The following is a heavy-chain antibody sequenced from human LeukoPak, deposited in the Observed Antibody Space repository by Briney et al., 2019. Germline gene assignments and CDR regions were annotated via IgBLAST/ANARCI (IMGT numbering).Heavy chain of an antibody. CDR3: ANGGAYCGADCYLPAFDY. D-gene: IGHD2-21*02. V-gene: IGHV4-31*03. Sequence: SQTLSLTCTVSGGSISTPGYYCSWIRQHPGKCLEWIGYIYYSGSTYYNPYLRSRVTISVDTSKNQFSLQLSSVTGADTAVYYCANGGAYCGADCYLPAFDYWGQGTLVSVSS. CDR1: GGSISTPGYY. CDR2: IYYSGST. J-gene: IGHJ4*02.